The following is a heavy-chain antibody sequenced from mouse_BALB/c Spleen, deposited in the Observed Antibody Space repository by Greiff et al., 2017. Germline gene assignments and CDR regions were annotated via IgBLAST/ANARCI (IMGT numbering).Heavy chain of an antibody. CDR1: GYTFTSYW. CDR3: ARPSNYEMAMDY. V-gene: IGHV1S81*02. Sequence: VQLQQPGAELVKPGASVKLSCKASGYTFTSYWMHWVKQRPGQGLEWIGEINPSNGRTNYNEKFKSKATLTVDKSSSTAYMQLSSLTSEDSAVYYCARPSNYEMAMDYWGQGTSVTVSS. CDR2: INPSNGRT. D-gene: IGHD2-5*01. J-gene: IGHJ4*01.